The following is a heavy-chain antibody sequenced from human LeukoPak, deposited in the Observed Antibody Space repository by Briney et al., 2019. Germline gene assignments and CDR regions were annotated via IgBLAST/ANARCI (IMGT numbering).Heavy chain of an antibody. J-gene: IGHJ6*03. CDR2: IKSKTDGGTT. V-gene: IGHV3-15*01. CDR3: ARVVPALYYYMDV. D-gene: IGHD2-2*01. CDR1: GFTFSNAW. Sequence: GGSLRLSCAASGFTFSNAWMSWVRQAPGKGLEWVGRIKSKTDGGTTDYAAPVKGRFTISRDDSKNTLYLQMNSLRAEDTAVYYCARVVPALYYYMDVWGKGTTVTVPS.